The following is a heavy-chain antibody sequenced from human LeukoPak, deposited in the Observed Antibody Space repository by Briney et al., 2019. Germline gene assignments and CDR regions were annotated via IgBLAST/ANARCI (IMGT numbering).Heavy chain of an antibody. V-gene: IGHV4-61*02. D-gene: IGHD4-17*01. J-gene: IGHJ4*02. CDR1: GNSISSGDNY. CDR3: ARVGPLTTKVTTGGVDY. CDR2: IYTSGST. Sequence: PSQTLSLTCTVSGNSISSGDNYWSWIRQPAGKGLEWIGRIYTSGSTNYNPSLKSRVTISGDTSKNQFSLRLSSVTAADTAVYYCARVGPLTTKVTTGGVDYWGQGTLVTVSS.